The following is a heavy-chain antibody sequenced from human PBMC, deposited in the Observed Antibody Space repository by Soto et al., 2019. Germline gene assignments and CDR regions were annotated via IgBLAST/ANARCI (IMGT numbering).Heavy chain of an antibody. CDR2: IYYSGST. CDR1: GGSISSGGYY. J-gene: IGHJ4*02. V-gene: IGHV4-31*03. CDR3: ARESVVTACFDY. Sequence: QVQLQESGPGLVKPSQTLSLTCTVSGGSISSGGYYWSWIRQHPGKGLEWIGYIYYSGSTYYNPSLKGRVTIAVDTSKNQFSLKLSSVTAADTAVYYCARESVVTACFDYWGQGTLVTVSS. D-gene: IGHD2-21*02.